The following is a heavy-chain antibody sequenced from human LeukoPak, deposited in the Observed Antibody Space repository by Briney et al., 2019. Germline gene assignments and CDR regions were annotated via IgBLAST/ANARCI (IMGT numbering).Heavy chain of an antibody. Sequence: SETLSLTCTVSGDSISSYYWSWVRQPAGKGLEWIGRIYTSGSTNYNPSLKSRVTMSVDTSKNQFPLKLSSVTAADTAVYYCARDGDSSGRLDYWGQGTLVTVSS. V-gene: IGHV4-4*07. CDR1: GDSISSYY. J-gene: IGHJ4*02. CDR3: ARDGDSSGRLDY. CDR2: IYTSGST. D-gene: IGHD3-22*01.